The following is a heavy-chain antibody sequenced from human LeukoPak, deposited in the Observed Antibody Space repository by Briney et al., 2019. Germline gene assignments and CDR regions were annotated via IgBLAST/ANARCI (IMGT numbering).Heavy chain of an antibody. D-gene: IGHD2-8*01. CDR2: IYYSGST. Sequence: PSETLSLTCTVSGGSISSYYWSWIRQPPGKGLEWIGYIYYSGSTNYNPSLKSRVTISVDTSKNQFSLKLSSVTAADTAVYYCARGTVSRHCTNGVCYTPDAFDIWGQGTMVTVSS. CDR3: ARGTVSRHCTNGVCYTPDAFDI. CDR1: GGSISSYY. J-gene: IGHJ3*02. V-gene: IGHV4-59*01.